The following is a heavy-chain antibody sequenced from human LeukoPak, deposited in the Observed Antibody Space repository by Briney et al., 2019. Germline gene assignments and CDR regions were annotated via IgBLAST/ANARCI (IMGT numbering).Heavy chain of an antibody. Sequence: PSETLSLTCAVYGGSFSGYYWSWIRQPPGKGLEWIGEINHSGSTNYNPSLKSRVTTSVDTSKNQFSLRLSSVTAADTAMYYCATISGIAAVYYFDYWGQGTLVTVSS. CDR1: GGSFSGYY. V-gene: IGHV4-34*01. J-gene: IGHJ4*02. CDR3: ATISGIAAVYYFDY. D-gene: IGHD6-13*01. CDR2: INHSGST.